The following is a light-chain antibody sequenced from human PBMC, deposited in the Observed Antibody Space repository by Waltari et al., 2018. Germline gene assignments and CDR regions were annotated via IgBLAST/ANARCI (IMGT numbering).Light chain of an antibody. V-gene: IGLV2-8*01. CDR3: SSYAASNNFQVV. J-gene: IGLJ2*01. CDR1: SSDVGSYNY. Sequence: QSALTQPPSASGSPGQSVTISCTGTSSDVGSYNYVSWFQQHPGKAPKLMIYEVSKRPSGVPDRFSGSKSGNTASLTVSGLQAEDEADYYCSSYAASNNFQVVFGGGTTLTVL. CDR2: EVS.